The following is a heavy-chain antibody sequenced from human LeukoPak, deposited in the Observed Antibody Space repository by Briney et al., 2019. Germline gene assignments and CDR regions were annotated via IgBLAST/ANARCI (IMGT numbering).Heavy chain of an antibody. CDR3: AKEVTPGALLYGPFDY. CDR2: ISARGGGT. CDR1: EVIFSSYG. V-gene: IGHV3-23*01. D-gene: IGHD4-23*01. Sequence: GGSLRLSCAPSEVIFSSYGMSCVRDAPGKGVEWVSAISARGGGTYYADSVKGRFTISRDNSRNTLYLEMNSLRAEDTAIYYCAKEVTPGALLYGPFDYWGQGTLVTVSS. J-gene: IGHJ4*02.